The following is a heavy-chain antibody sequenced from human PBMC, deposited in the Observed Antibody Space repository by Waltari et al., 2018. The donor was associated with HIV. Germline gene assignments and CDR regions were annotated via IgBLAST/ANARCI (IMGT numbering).Heavy chain of an antibody. CDR1: GFTFSNAW. J-gene: IGHJ5*02. D-gene: IGHD4-17*01. CDR3: TPSDYGFDP. CDR2: IKSKTDGRTT. Sequence: EVQLVESGGGLVKPGGSLRLSCAASGFTFSNAWMSWVRQAPGKGLEWVGRIKSKTDGRTTDYAAPVKGRFTISRDDSKNTLYLQMNSLKTEDTAVYYCTPSDYGFDPWGQGTLVTVSS. V-gene: IGHV3-15*01.